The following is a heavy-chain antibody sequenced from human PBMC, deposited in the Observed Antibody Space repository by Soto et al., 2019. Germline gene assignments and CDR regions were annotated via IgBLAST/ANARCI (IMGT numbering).Heavy chain of an antibody. D-gene: IGHD3-22*01. CDR2: ISGSGSST. CDR1: GFTLGSYV. J-gene: IGHJ4*02. CDR3: ARGTGGYDGSGYHFDY. V-gene: IGHV3-23*01. Sequence: EVQLLESGGGLVQPGGSLRLSCAASGFTLGSYVMTWVRQAPGKGLEWFSAISGSGSSTYYADSVKGRFTISRDNSKNTLYLQMNSLRADDTAVYYCARGTGGYDGSGYHFDYWGQGTLVTVSS.